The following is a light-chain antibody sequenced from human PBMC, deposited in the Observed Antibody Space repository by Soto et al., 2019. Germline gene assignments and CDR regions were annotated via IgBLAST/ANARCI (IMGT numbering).Light chain of an antibody. Sequence: DIVMTQSPLSLPVTPGEPASISCRSSQILLHSNGYNYLDWYLQKPGQSPQLLIYLGSNRASGVPDRFSGSGSGTDFTLKISRVEAEDVGVYYCMQALQTPKFGQGTKVDI. CDR2: LGS. CDR3: MQALQTPK. CDR1: QILLHSNGYNY. J-gene: IGKJ1*01. V-gene: IGKV2-28*01.